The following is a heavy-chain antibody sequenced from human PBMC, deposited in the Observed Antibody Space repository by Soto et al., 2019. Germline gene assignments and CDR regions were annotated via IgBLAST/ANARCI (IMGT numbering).Heavy chain of an antibody. CDR2: TYYRSKWYN. D-gene: IGHD6-13*01. V-gene: IGHV6-1*01. Sequence: SLTCAISGDSVSSNSAAWNWIRQSPSRGLEWLGRTYYRSKWYNDYAVSVKGRITINPDTSKNQFSLQLNSVTPEDTAVYYCASSGTGYSSSWSDYYYGMDVWGQGTTVTVSS. J-gene: IGHJ6*02. CDR3: ASSGTGYSSSWSDYYYGMDV. CDR1: GDSVSSNSAA.